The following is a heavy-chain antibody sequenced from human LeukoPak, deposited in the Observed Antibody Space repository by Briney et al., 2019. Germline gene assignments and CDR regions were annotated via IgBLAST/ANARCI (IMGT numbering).Heavy chain of an antibody. D-gene: IGHD1-1*01. CDR1: VFTFSNDW. J-gene: IGHJ4*02. CDR3: ARSTAGLDY. Sequence: GGALRLSCAASVFTFSNDWMSWGRQAPGKGLEWVANIRQDGSEKYYVDSMRGRFTISRDNAKSSRYLQMRSLRAEDTAVYYCARSTAGLDYWGQGTLVTVSS. CDR2: IRQDGSEK. V-gene: IGHV3-7*01.